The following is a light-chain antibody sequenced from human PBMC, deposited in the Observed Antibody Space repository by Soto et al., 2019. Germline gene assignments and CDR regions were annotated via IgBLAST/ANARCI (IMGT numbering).Light chain of an antibody. J-gene: IGKJ2*01. CDR1: QDIRSD. CDR3: LQDFNYPRT. Sequence: AIQMTQSPSTLSASVGDRVTITCRASQDIRSDLGWYQQKPGIAPRLLIYGSSNLQGGVPSRFSGSGSGTEFTLTISSLQPEDSATYYCLQDFNYPRTFGQGTKLELK. CDR2: GSS. V-gene: IGKV1-6*01.